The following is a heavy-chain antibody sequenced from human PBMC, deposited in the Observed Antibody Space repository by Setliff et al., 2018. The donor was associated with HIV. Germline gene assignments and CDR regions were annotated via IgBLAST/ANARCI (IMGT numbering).Heavy chain of an antibody. CDR1: GGSIGSGGYS. Sequence: SETLSLTCAVSGGSIGSGGYSWSWIRQPPGKGLEWIGEINHSGSTNYNPPLRSRVSISVDTSKNQFSLRLSSVTAADTAVYYCARDPSSSGWSEGLYYFDSWGRGTLVTVSS. D-gene: IGHD6-19*01. V-gene: IGHV4-34*01. J-gene: IGHJ4*02. CDR2: INHSGST. CDR3: ARDPSSSGWSEGLYYFDS.